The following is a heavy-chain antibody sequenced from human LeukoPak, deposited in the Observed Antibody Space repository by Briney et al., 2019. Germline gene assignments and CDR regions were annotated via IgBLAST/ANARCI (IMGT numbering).Heavy chain of an antibody. J-gene: IGHJ5*02. CDR2: IYYSGST. D-gene: IGHD3-3*01. CDR1: GGSISSSSYY. V-gene: IGHV4-39*01. Sequence: SETLSLTCTVSGGSISSSSYYWGWIRQPPGKGLEWIGSIYYSGSTYYNPSLKSRVTISVDTSKNQFSLKLSSVTAADTAVYYCARQGRHNYDFWSGYYNQRDWFDPWGQGTLVTVSS. CDR3: ARQGRHNYDFWSGYYNQRDWFDP.